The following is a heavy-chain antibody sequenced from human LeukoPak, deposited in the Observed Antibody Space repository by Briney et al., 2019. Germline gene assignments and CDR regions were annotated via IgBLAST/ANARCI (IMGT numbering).Heavy chain of an antibody. V-gene: IGHV1-18*01. Sequence: ASVKVSCKASGYTFTSYGISWVRQAPGQGLEWMGWISAYNGNTDYAQKLQGRVTMTTDTSSSTAYMELRSLRSDDTAVYYCARAIVGADAFDIWGQGTMVTVSS. CDR3: ARAIVGADAFDI. CDR1: GYTFTSYG. CDR2: ISAYNGNT. J-gene: IGHJ3*02. D-gene: IGHD1-26*01.